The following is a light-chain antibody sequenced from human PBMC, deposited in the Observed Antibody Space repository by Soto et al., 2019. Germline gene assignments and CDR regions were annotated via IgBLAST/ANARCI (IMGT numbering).Light chain of an antibody. J-gene: IGLJ1*01. Sequence: QSVLTQPASVSGSPGQSITISCTGTSSDVGGHNYVSWYQLHPGKAPKLMIYEVSNRPSGVSNRFSGSKSGDTASLTISGLQAEDEADYYCSSYTTRTTLYVFGTGTKVTVL. CDR1: SSDVGGHNY. CDR2: EVS. V-gene: IGLV2-14*01. CDR3: SSYTTRTTLYV.